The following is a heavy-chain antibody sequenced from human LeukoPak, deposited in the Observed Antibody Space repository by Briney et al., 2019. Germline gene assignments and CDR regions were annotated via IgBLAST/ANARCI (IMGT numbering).Heavy chain of an antibody. J-gene: IGHJ4*02. CDR1: GFTFSSYG. CDR2: IRYDGSNK. V-gene: IGHV3-30*02. D-gene: IGHD1-14*01. CDR3: ARGMFTGGDY. Sequence: GGSLRLSCAASGFTFSSYGMHWVRQAPGKGLEWVAFIRYDGSNKYYADSVKGRFTISRDNAKNSLYLQMNSLRAEDTAVYYCARGMFTGGDYWGQGTLVTVSS.